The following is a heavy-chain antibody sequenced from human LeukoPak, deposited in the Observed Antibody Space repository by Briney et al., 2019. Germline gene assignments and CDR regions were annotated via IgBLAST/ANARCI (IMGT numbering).Heavy chain of an antibody. CDR2: LYYSGYS. V-gene: IGHV4-59*08. J-gene: IGHJ4*02. CDR3: ARHSIASDGARLFDY. D-gene: IGHD2-21*01. CDR1: GGSITSYY. Sequence: PSETLSLTCTVSGGSITSYYWAWLRQPPGKGLEWIGYLYYSGYSNYNPSLKSRVSMSVDTSKNQFSLKLTSVTAADTAVYYCARHSIASDGARLFDYWGRGTLVTVSS.